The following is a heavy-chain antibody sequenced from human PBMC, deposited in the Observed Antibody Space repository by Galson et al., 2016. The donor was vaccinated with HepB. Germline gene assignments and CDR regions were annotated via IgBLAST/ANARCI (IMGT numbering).Heavy chain of an antibody. Sequence: LRLSCAASGFILSNYVLHWIRQSPGKGLEWIGEIEHSGSANYSPSLKSRVTMSVDTSKNQFTLKLSSVTVADTAVYYCARYASNWSKYIQHWGRGSLVIVSS. V-gene: IGHV4-34*01. CDR2: IEHSGSA. CDR3: ARYASNWSKYIQH. CDR1: GFILSNYV. D-gene: IGHD6-13*01. J-gene: IGHJ1*01.